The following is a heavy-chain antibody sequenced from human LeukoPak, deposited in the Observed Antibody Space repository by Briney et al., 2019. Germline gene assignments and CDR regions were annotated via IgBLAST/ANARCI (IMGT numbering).Heavy chain of an antibody. CDR1: GFTFSSYA. Sequence: GRSLRLSCAASGFTFSSYAMHWVRQAPGKGLEWVAVISYDGSNKYYADSVKGRFTISRDNSKNTLYLQMNSLRAEDTAVYYCARGGYYDILTGYCLDYWGQGTLVTVSS. J-gene: IGHJ4*02. CDR2: ISYDGSNK. CDR3: ARGGYYDILTGYCLDY. V-gene: IGHV3-30-3*01. D-gene: IGHD3-9*01.